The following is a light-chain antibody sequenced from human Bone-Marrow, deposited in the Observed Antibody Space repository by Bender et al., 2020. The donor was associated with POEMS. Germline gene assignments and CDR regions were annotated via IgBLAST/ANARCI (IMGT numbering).Light chain of an antibody. Sequence: QSALTQPASVFGSPGQSVTISCTGGTSDVGASDYISWYQHHPGKAPKLIIFEVRRRPSGVPDRFSGSKSGTSASLAISGLQAEDEADYYCGSYTTTNTYVFGSGTQVTVL. J-gene: IGLJ1*01. CDR1: TSDVGASDY. CDR2: EVR. V-gene: IGLV2-14*01. CDR3: GSYTTTNTYV.